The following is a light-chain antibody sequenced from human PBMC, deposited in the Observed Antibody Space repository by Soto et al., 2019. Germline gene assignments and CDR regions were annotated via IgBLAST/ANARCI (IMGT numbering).Light chain of an antibody. CDR2: DAS. CDR3: QQHNNWPPWT. V-gene: IGKV3-15*01. CDR1: QSIGSN. J-gene: IGKJ1*01. Sequence: EIVMTQSPATLSVSPGERATLSCRASQSIGSNVAWYQQKPGQPPRLVIYDASTRATGISARFSGSGSGPEFTLTISSLQSEDSAVYYCQQHNNWPPWTFGQGTKVEI.